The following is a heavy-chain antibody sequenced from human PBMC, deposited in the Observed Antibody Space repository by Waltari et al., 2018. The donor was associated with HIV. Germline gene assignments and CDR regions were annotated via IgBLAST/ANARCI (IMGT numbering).Heavy chain of an antibody. V-gene: IGHV4-30-4*08. CDR1: GGSVSSSDYY. J-gene: IGHJ3*02. Sequence: QVQLQESGPGLVKPSQTLSLTCTVSGGSVSSSDYYCNWIRQPPGKGLEWIGYIYYNENTYYNPSLKSRLTISLDRSKSQFSLKLSSVTAADTAVYYCARSRHDYYDSSGYYRGAFDIWGQGTMVPVSS. D-gene: IGHD3-22*01. CDR3: ARSRHDYYDSSGYYRGAFDI. CDR2: IYYNENT.